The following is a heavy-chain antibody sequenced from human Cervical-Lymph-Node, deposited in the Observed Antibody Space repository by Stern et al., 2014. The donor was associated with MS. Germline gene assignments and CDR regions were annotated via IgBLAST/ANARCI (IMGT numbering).Heavy chain of an antibody. V-gene: IGHV5-51*01. Sequence: VQLVQSGAEVKKPGESLKISCKGSGYSFANYWIGWVRQMPGKGLEWMGITYPGDSDPRYSPSSQGQVTISADKSTNTAYLQWSSLKASDTAMYYCARHTVATATGHHGLDVWGQGTTVTVSS. J-gene: IGHJ6*02. CDR3: ARHTVATATGHHGLDV. CDR1: GYSFANYW. D-gene: IGHD4-23*01. CDR2: TYPGDSDP.